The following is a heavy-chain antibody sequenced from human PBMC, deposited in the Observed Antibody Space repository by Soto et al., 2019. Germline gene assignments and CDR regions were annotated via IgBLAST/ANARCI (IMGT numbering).Heavy chain of an antibody. V-gene: IGHV4-28*01. J-gene: IGHJ6*02. CDR2: IYYSGTT. Sequence: ETLSLTCAVSGYSISSSNWWGWIRQPPGKGLEWIGYIYYSGTTYYNPSPKSRVTMSVDTSKNQFFLKLSSVTAADTAVYYCARHRPYSGYDLNAFHYGMDVWGQGTTVTVSS. CDR1: GYSISSSNW. D-gene: IGHD5-12*01. CDR3: ARHRPYSGYDLNAFHYGMDV.